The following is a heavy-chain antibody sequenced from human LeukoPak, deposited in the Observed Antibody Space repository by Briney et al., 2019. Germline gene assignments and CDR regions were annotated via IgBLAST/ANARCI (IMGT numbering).Heavy chain of an antibody. CDR1: GYTFTGYY. V-gene: IGHV1-2*02. D-gene: IGHD3-10*01. CDR3: ARNPGTSGSYYYYYMNV. J-gene: IGHJ6*03. Sequence: ASVKVSCKASGYTFTGYYMHWVRQAPGQGLEWMGWINPNSGGTNYAQKFQGRVTMTRDTSISTAYMELSRLRSDDTAVYYCARNPGTSGSYYYYYMNVWGKGTTVTISS. CDR2: INPNSGGT.